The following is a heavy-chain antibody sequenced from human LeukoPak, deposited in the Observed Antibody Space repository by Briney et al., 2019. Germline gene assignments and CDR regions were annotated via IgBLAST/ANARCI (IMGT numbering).Heavy chain of an antibody. CDR1: GGSFSGYY. V-gene: IGHV4-34*01. J-gene: IGHJ4*02. Sequence: SETLSLTCAVHGGSFSGYYWSWIRQPPGKGLEWIGEINHSGSTNYNPSLKSRVTISVDTSKNQFSLKLSSVTAADTAVYYCASPLGYCSSTSCGDWGQGTLVTVSS. CDR2: INHSGST. D-gene: IGHD2-2*01. CDR3: ASPLGYCSSTSCGD.